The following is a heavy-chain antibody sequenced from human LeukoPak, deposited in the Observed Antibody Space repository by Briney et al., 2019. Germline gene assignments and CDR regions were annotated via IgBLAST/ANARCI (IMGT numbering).Heavy chain of an antibody. D-gene: IGHD3-16*01. CDR1: GGTFSSYA. Sequence: SVKVSCKASGGTFSSYAISWVRQAPGQGLEWMGGIIPIFGTANYAQKFQGRVTITTDESTSTAYMELSSLGSEDTAVYYCARGFTFGGVTAFDYWGQGTLVTVSS. J-gene: IGHJ4*02. CDR2: IIPIFGTA. V-gene: IGHV1-69*05. CDR3: ARGFTFGGVTAFDY.